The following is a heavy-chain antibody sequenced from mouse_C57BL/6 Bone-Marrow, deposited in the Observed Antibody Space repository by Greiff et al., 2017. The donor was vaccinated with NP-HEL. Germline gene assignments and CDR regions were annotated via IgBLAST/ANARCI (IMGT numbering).Heavy chain of an antibody. D-gene: IGHD1-1*01. CDR3: TRKLRYFDY. CDR2: IDPETGGT. CDR1: GYTFTDYE. J-gene: IGHJ2*01. Sequence: VQVVESGAELVRPGASVTLSCKASGYTFTDYEMHWVKQTPVHGLEWIGAIDPETGGTAYNQKFKGKAILTADKSSSTAYMELRSLTSEDSAVYYCTRKLRYFDYWGQGTTLTVSS. V-gene: IGHV1-15*01.